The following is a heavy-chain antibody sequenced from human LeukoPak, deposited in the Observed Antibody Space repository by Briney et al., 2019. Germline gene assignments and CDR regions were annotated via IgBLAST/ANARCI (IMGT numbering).Heavy chain of an antibody. CDR3: ARGWYYYGSGTDY. V-gene: IGHV3-23*01. J-gene: IGHJ4*02. Sequence: GGSLRLSCAASGFTFSSYAMSWVRQAPGKGLEWVSAISGSGGSTYYADSVKGRFTISRDNSKNTLYLQMNSLRAEDTAVYYCARGWYYYGSGTDYWGQGTLVTVSP. CDR2: ISGSGGST. CDR1: GFTFSSYA. D-gene: IGHD3-10*01.